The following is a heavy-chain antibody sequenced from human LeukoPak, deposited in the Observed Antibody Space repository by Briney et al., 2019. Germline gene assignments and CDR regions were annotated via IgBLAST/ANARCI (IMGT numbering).Heavy chain of an antibody. CDR3: ARNYRASDWFDP. Sequence: GGSLRLSCVASGFTFSSYWMSWVRQAPGKGLEWVANIKQDGSEKYYVDSVKGRFTISRDNAKNSLYLQMNSLTAEDTAVFYCARNYRASDWFDPWGQGTLVTVSS. J-gene: IGHJ5*02. V-gene: IGHV3-7*01. D-gene: IGHD1-7*01. CDR2: IKQDGSEK. CDR1: GFTFSSYW.